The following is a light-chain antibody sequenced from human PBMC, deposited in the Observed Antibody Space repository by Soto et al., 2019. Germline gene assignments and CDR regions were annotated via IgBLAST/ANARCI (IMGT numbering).Light chain of an antibody. CDR3: QQAASFPIT. J-gene: IGKJ5*01. CDR2: TGS. Sequence: DSQMTQSPCYLAASVGDRVTIICRASQGIKNWLAWYQQKPGKAPNLLIYTGSSLQSGVPSRFSGSGSGTDFTLTINSLQPEDFATYYCQQAASFPITFGQGTRLEIK. CDR1: QGIKNW. V-gene: IGKV1-12*01.